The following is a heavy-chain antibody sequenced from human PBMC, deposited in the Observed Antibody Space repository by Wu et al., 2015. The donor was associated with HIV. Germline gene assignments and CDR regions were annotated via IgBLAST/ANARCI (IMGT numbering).Heavy chain of an antibody. D-gene: IGHD3-10*01. CDR1: GYTFTSYY. J-gene: IGHJ6*02. Sequence: QVQLVQSGAEVKKPGASVKVSCKASGYTFTSYYMHWVRQAPGQGLEWMGIINPSGGSTSYAQKFQGRVTMTRDTSTSTVYMELSSLRSEDTAVYYCARDDSRITMVRGAYYGMDVWGQGTTVTVSS. CDR2: INPSGGST. CDR3: ARDDSRITMVRGAYYGMDV. V-gene: IGHV1-46*01.